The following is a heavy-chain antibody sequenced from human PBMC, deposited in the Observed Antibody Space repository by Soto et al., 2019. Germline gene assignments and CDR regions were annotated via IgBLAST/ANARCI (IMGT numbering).Heavy chain of an antibody. CDR1: GYSFTIYW. J-gene: IGHJ3*02. Sequence: GESLKISCNGSGYSFTIYWIGWVRQMPGKGLEWMGIIYPGDSDSRYSPSFQGQVAISGDKSINTAYLQWSSLKASDTAMYYCARQSGGWAAFDIWGQGTMVTVSS. CDR3: ARQSGGWAAFDI. D-gene: IGHD6-19*01. V-gene: IGHV5-51*01. CDR2: IYPGDSDS.